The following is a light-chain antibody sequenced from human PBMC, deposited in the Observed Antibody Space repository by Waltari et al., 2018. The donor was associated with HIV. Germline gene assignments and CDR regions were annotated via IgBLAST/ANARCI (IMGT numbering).Light chain of an antibody. Sequence: QSVLTQPPSASETPGQTVTISCSGSSSNIGVNHVYWYQQFPGAAPTLLIYKTDKRPSRVSDRFSGSKSGTSGFLAISGLRSGDEAVYHCGTWDDSLNGWVFGGGTKVTVL. J-gene: IGLJ2*01. V-gene: IGLV1-47*01. CDR1: SSNIGVNH. CDR3: GTWDDSLNGWV. CDR2: KTD.